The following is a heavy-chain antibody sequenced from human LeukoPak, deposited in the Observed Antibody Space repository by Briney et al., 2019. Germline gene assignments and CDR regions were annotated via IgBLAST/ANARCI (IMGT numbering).Heavy chain of an antibody. V-gene: IGHV1-2*06. CDR1: GYTFTGYY. D-gene: IGHD2-15*01. Sequence: ASVKVSCKAAGYTFTGYYMFWVRQAPGQGLEWMGRINPDSGGTNYAQKFQGRVTMTRDTSISTAYMELSRLRSDDTAVYYCARGYCSGGSCYSVENWFDPWGQGTLVTVSS. CDR2: INPDSGGT. J-gene: IGHJ5*02. CDR3: ARGYCSGGSCYSVENWFDP.